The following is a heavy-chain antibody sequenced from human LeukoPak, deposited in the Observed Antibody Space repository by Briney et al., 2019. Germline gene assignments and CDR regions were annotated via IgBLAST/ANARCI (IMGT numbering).Heavy chain of an antibody. CDR1: GFTFSSYA. Sequence: GGSLRLSCAASGFTFSSYAMSWVRQAPGKGLEWVSAISGSGGSTYYSDSMKGRFTISRDNSKNTLYLQMNSLRAEDTAVYYCAKDEYGSGSYFYYYYGMDVWGRGTLVTVS. CDR3: AKDEYGSGSYFYYYYGMDV. CDR2: ISGSGGST. J-gene: IGHJ6*02. V-gene: IGHV3-23*01. D-gene: IGHD3-10*01.